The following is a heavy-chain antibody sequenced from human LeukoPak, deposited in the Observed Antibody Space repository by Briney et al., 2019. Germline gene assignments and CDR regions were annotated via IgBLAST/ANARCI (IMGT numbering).Heavy chain of an antibody. CDR2: ISSSGSTI. J-gene: IGHJ4*02. CDR3: ARDRARYYYDSSDSLDY. CDR1: EFTFSSYE. D-gene: IGHD3-22*01. V-gene: IGHV3-48*03. Sequence: GGSLRLSCAASEFTFSSYEMNWVRQAPGKGLEWVSYISSSGSTIYYADSVKGRFTISRDNAKNSLYLQMNSLRAEDTAVYYCARDRARYYYDSSDSLDYWGQGTLVTVSS.